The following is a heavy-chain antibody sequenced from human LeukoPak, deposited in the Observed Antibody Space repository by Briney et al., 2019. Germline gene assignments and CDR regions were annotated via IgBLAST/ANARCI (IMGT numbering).Heavy chain of an antibody. CDR3: ARGHLNYYGSGSYSPYYYYYMDV. V-gene: IGHV4-39*07. J-gene: IGHJ6*03. Sequence: SETLSLTCSVSGASISSGSNYWGWIRQPPGKTLEWIGSIYSSGSTYYNPSLKSRVIIIIDTPKNHFSLTLSSVTAADTAVYYCARGHLNYYGSGSYSPYYYYYMDVWGKGTTVTVSS. CDR2: IYSSGST. CDR1: GASISSGSNY. D-gene: IGHD3-10*01.